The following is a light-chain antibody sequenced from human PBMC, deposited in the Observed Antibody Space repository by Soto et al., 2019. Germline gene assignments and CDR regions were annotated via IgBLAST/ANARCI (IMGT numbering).Light chain of an antibody. CDR1: QSISSY. CDR2: AAS. J-gene: IGKJ2*01. CDR3: QQNYSTPYT. Sequence: DIQMTQSPSSLSASVGDRVTITCRASQSISSYLNWYQQKPGKAPKLLIYAASSLASGVPSRFSGSGSGTDFTLTISSLQPEDFATYYCQQNYSTPYTFGQGTKLEIK. V-gene: IGKV1-39*01.